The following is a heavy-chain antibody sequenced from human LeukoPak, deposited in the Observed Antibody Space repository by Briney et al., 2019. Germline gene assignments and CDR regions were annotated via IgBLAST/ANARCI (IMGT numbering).Heavy chain of an antibody. Sequence: PSETLSLTCTVSGGSISSSSYYWGWIRQPPGKGLEWIGSIYYSGSTYYNPSLKSRVTISVDTSKNQFSLKLSSVTAADTAVYYCAGDSSGWYHWFDPWGQGTLVTVSS. J-gene: IGHJ5*02. CDR3: AGDSSGWYHWFDP. V-gene: IGHV4-39*07. CDR2: IYYSGST. CDR1: GGSISSSSYY. D-gene: IGHD6-19*01.